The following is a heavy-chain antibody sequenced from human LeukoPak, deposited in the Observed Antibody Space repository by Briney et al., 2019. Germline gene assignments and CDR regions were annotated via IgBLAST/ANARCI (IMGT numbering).Heavy chain of an antibody. Sequence: ASVKVSCKASGYTFTSYYMHWVRQAPGQGLEWMGIINPSGGSTSYAQKFQGRVTMTRDTSTSTVYMELSSLRSEDTAVYYCARDSPTYGGSGRVDYFDYWGQGTLVTVSS. CDR2: INPSGGST. J-gene: IGHJ4*02. V-gene: IGHV1-46*01. D-gene: IGHD4-23*01. CDR1: GYTFTSYY. CDR3: ARDSPTYGGSGRVDYFDY.